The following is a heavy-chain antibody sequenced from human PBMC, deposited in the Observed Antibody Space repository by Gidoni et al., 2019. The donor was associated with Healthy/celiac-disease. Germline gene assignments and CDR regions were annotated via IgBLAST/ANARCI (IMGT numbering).Heavy chain of an antibody. CDR2: IYWDDDK. D-gene: IGHD3-3*01. CDR1: GFSLSTRGVG. CDR3: AHRRRGYDFWSGYYYYYMDV. V-gene: IGHV2-5*02. J-gene: IGHJ6*03. Sequence: QLPLKESGPTLVKPTQTLTLPCTFSGFSLSTRGVGVGWIRQPPGKALEWLALIYWDDDKRYSPSLKSRLTITKDTSKNQVVLTMTNMDPVDTATYYCAHRRRGYDFWSGYYYYYMDVWGKGTTVTVSS.